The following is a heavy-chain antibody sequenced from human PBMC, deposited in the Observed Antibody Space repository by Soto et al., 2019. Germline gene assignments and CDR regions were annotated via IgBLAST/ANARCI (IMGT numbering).Heavy chain of an antibody. CDR3: ARGRFKQSNYYGSGSSYSFDY. J-gene: IGHJ4*02. Sequence: SETLSLTCAVYGGSFSGYYWSWIRQPPGKGLEWIGEINHSGSTNYNPSLKSRVTISVDTSKNQFSLKLSSVTAADTAVYYCARGRFKQSNYYGSGSSYSFDYWGQGTLVTVSS. CDR1: GGSFSGYY. V-gene: IGHV4-34*01. CDR2: INHSGST. D-gene: IGHD3-10*01.